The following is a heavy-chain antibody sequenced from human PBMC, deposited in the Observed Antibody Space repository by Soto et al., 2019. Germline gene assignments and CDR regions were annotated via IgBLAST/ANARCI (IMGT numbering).Heavy chain of an antibody. CDR2: ISRSGTNI. CDR3: ASGISYDGFDI. CDR1: GFTFSDYY. Sequence: QVQVVESGGGLVKPGGSLRLSCAASGFTFSDYYLYWIRQAPGKGLEWISYISRSGTNIYYEDSVKGRFTISRDNARNSLYLQMNSLRAEDTAVYYCASGISYDGFDIWGQGTMVTVSS. J-gene: IGHJ3*02. V-gene: IGHV3-11*01. D-gene: IGHD3-3*01.